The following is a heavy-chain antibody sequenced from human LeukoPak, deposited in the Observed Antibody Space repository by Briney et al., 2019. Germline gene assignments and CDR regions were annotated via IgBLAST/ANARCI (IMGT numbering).Heavy chain of an antibody. CDR3: TRGSQNCASASCYNF. J-gene: IGHJ4*02. CDR1: GYTFTSYD. CDR2: MNPNSGNT. Sequence: ASVKVSCKASGYTFTSYDINWVRQAAGQGLEWMGWMNPNSGNTGYAQKFQGRVTMTRSTSISTAYMELGSLTSEDTAVCYCTRGSQNCASASCYNFWGQGTLVTVSS. V-gene: IGHV1-8*01. D-gene: IGHD2-2*02.